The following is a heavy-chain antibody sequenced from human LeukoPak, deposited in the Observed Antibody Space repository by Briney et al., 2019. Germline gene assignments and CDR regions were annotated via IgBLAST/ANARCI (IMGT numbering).Heavy chain of an antibody. J-gene: IGHJ4*02. D-gene: IGHD6-13*01. V-gene: IGHV3-7*01. CDR3: ARDPQQPGLLTH. Sequence: GGSLRLSCAVSGFTFSRYWMSWVRQAPGKGLEWVANIKQDGSEKHYVDSVKGRFTIARDNAKNSLDLQMNTVRAEDTAVYYCARDPQQPGLLTHWGQGTLVTVSS. CDR2: IKQDGSEK. CDR1: GFTFSRYW.